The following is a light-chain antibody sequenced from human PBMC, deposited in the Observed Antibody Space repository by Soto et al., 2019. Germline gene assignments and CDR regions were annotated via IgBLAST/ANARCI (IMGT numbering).Light chain of an antibody. Sequence: VMAQSPATLSVSPGEGATLSCRASQTINNNLAWYQQKPGQAPRLLIYGASRRATGVPARFSGSGSGTEFTLTISSLQSEDFAVYYCQHYNNGPRFGQGT. CDR3: QHYNNGPR. CDR2: GAS. V-gene: IGKV3-15*01. J-gene: IGKJ1*01. CDR1: QTINNN.